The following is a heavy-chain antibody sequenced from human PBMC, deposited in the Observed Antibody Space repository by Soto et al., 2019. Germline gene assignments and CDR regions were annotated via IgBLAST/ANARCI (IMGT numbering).Heavy chain of an antibody. J-gene: IGHJ5*02. V-gene: IGHV3-33*01. CDR1: GFTFSSYG. D-gene: IGHD4-17*01. CDR2: IWYDGSNK. Sequence: QVQLVESGGGVVQPGRSLRLSCAASGFTFSSYGMHWVRQAPGKGLEWVAVIWYDGSNKYYADSVKGRFTISRDNSKNTLYLQMNSLRAEDTAVYYCERGIGYGDSRNWFDPWGQGTLVTVSS. CDR3: ERGIGYGDSRNWFDP.